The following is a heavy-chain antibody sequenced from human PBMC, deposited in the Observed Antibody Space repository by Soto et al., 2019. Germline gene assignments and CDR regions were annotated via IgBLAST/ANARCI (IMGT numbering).Heavy chain of an antibody. J-gene: IGHJ4*02. CDR2: ISGSGGST. V-gene: IGHV3-23*01. Sequence: EVQLLESGGGLVQPGGSLRLSCAASGLTFSSCAMNWVRQAPGKGLEWVSGISGSGGSTYYSDSVKGRFTISRDNSKNTLYLQMNSLRAEDTAVYYCAKSHDSWSLRSDYWGQGTLVTVSS. CDR1: GLTFSSCA. D-gene: IGHD3-10*01. CDR3: AKSHDSWSLRSDY.